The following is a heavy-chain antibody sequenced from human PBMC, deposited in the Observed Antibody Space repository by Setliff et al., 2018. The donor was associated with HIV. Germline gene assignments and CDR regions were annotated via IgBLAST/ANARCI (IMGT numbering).Heavy chain of an antibody. J-gene: IGHJ6*02. CDR1: GYTFTSDW. V-gene: IGHV5-51*01. D-gene: IGHD1-26*01. CDR2: IYPGDSET. CDR3: ARHLGVGKTKYYHDMDV. Sequence: GESLKISCKGSGYTFTSDWVAWVRQKPGKGLEWMGIIYPGDSETRYSPSFRGQVTISADKSINPVFLQWTSLKASDAAIYFCARHLGVGKTKYYHDMDVWGQGTTVTVSS.